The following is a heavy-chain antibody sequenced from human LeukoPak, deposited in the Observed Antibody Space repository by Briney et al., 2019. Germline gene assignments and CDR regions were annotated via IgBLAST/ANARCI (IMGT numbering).Heavy chain of an antibody. J-gene: IGHJ4*02. Sequence: GGSLRLSCAASGFTFSNAWMSWVRQAPGKGREWVGRIKSKTDGGTTDYAAPVKGRFTISRDDSKNTLYLQMNSLKTEDTAVYYCTTRVVPAAMDYFDYWGQGTLVTVSS. D-gene: IGHD2-2*01. CDR1: GFTFSNAW. CDR2: IKSKTDGGTT. CDR3: TTRVVPAAMDYFDY. V-gene: IGHV3-15*01.